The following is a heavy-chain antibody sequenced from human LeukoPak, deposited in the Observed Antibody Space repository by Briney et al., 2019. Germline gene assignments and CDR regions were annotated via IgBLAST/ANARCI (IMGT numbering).Heavy chain of an antibody. J-gene: IGHJ4*02. CDR3: ARARGRGRAFFDY. Sequence: SETLSLTCAVYGGSFSGYYWSWIRQPPGKGLEWIGEINHSGSTNYNPSLKSRVTISVDTSKNQFSLKLSSVTAADTYVYDCARARGRGRAFFDYWGQGTLVTVSS. V-gene: IGHV4-34*01. D-gene: IGHD1-26*01. CDR2: INHSGST. CDR1: GGSFSGYY.